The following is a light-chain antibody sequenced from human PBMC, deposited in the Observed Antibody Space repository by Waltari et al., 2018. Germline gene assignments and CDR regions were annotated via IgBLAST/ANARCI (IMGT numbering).Light chain of an antibody. CDR2: DVT. CDR1: SSDVGGYNY. V-gene: IGLV2-11*01. Sequence: QSALTQPHSVSGSPGQSVTISCTGTSSDVGGYNYVSWYQQHPGKAPKLMIYDVTKRPSGIPDRFSGFKAGNTASLTISGVQADDEADYYCCSFAGTSWVFGGGTTLTVL. J-gene: IGLJ3*02. CDR3: CSFAGTSWV.